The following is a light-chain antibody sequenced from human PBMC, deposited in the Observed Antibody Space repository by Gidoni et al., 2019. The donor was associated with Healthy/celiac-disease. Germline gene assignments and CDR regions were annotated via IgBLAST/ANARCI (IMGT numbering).Light chain of an antibody. CDR2: GKN. J-gene: IGLJ2*01. CDR1: SLRIYY. CDR3: NARDSSGNHLV. Sequence: SSELTQDPAVSVALGQTVRITCQGDSLRIYYASWYQQQPGQAPVLVIYGKNNRPSGIPDRFSGSSSGNTASLTITGAQAEDEADYYCNARDSSGNHLVFGGGTKLTVL. V-gene: IGLV3-19*01.